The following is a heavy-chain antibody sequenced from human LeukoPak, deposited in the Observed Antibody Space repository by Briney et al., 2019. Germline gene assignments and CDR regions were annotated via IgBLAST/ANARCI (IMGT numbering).Heavy chain of an antibody. V-gene: IGHV1-24*01. CDR2: FDPEDGET. CDR1: GYTPTELS. D-gene: IGHD6-19*01. CDR3: ATDLVSGSGWLFDY. J-gene: IGHJ4*02. Sequence: ASAKVSCKVSGYTPTELSMHWVRQAPGKGLEWMGGFDPEDGETIYAQKFQGRVTMTEDTSTDTVYMELSSVRSEDAAVYYCATDLVSGSGWLFDYWGQGTLVTVSS.